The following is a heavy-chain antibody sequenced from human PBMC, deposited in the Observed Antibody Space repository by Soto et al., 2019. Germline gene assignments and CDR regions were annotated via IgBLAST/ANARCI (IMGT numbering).Heavy chain of an antibody. D-gene: IGHD2-8*01. CDR1: GFTFSSYA. V-gene: IGHV3-23*01. J-gene: IGHJ6*02. CDR2: ISGSGGST. CDR3: AKFLYPVLMVYASSHYGMDV. Sequence: GGSLRLSCAASGFTFSSYAMSWVRQAPGKGLEWVSAISGSGGSTYYADSVKGRFTISRDNSKNTLYLQMNSLRAEDTAVYYCAKFLYPVLMVYASSHYGMDVWGQGTTVTVSS.